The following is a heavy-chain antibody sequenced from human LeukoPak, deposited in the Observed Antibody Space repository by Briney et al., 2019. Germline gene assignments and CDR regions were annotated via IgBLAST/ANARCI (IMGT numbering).Heavy chain of an antibody. Sequence: PGGSMRLSCAASGFTFSSSSMNWVRQAPGKGLEWVSSISSSGRYIYFADSVKARFTISRDNAKNSVSLQMNSLRGEDTAVYYCAKSLTPDRDWFDSWGQGTLVIVSS. V-gene: IGHV3-21*01. D-gene: IGHD4/OR15-4a*01. J-gene: IGHJ5*01. CDR1: GFTFSSSS. CDR2: ISSSGRYI. CDR3: AKSLTPDRDWFDS.